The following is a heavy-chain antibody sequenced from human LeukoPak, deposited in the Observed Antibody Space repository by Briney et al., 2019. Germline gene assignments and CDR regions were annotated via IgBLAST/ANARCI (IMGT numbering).Heavy chain of an antibody. D-gene: IGHD3-16*01. CDR1: GLMFDEYG. CDR2: INRIGSIT. CDR3: ARKGVGGELGGFDY. V-gene: IGHV3-20*01. Sequence: GGSLRLSCAASGLMFDEYGMSWVRQVPGKGLEWVCGINRIGSITGCADSVKGRFTISRDNAKNFLFLDMNSLRVEDTAFYHCARKGVGGELGGFDYWGQGTLVTVSS. J-gene: IGHJ4*02.